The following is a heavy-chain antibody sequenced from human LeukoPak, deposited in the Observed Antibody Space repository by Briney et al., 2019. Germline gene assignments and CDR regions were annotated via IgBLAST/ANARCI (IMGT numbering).Heavy chain of an antibody. D-gene: IGHD3-3*01. J-gene: IGHJ4*02. Sequence: GGSLRLSCAASGFTFSSYAMHWVRQAPGKGLEWVAVISYDGSNKYYADSVKGRFTISRDNSKNALYLQMNSLRAEDTAVYYCARGPREIRFLYYWGQGTLVTVSS. V-gene: IGHV3-30*01. CDR1: GFTFSSYA. CDR3: ARGPREIRFLYY. CDR2: ISYDGSNK.